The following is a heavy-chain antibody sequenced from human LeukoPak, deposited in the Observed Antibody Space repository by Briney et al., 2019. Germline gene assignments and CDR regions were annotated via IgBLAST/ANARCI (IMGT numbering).Heavy chain of an antibody. CDR1: GGSISDYY. D-gene: IGHD2-21*01. Sequence: SETLSLTCSVSGGSISDYYWSWIRLPPGKGLEWIGYIYRGGTINYNPSLKSRVTMSLDTSKNQISLMLNSVTAADTAVYYCARHWLEATKTYSYWFDPWGQGALVTVSS. CDR3: ARHWLEATKTYSYWFDP. J-gene: IGHJ5*02. CDR2: IYRGGTI. V-gene: IGHV4-4*09.